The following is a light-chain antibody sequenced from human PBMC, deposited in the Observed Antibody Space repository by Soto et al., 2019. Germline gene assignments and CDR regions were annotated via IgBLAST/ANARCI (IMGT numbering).Light chain of an antibody. J-gene: IGKJ1*01. CDR1: QSVSNNY. V-gene: IGKV3-20*01. CDR3: KHYGRSGK. CDR2: GAY. Sequence: IGLTQCPFTLSLSPGERSTLSCRASQSVSNNYLAWYQQKPGQAPRLLIYGAYNRATGIPDRFSGSGSGTELNLTISRLEHEDFAVYHCKHYGRSGKFGQGKQVDIK.